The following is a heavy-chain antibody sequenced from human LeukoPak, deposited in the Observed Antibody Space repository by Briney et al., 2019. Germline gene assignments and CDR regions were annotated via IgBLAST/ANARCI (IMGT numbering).Heavy chain of an antibody. Sequence: ASVKVSCKASVYTFTGYYMHWVRQAPGQGREWMGWINPNSGGTNYAQKFQGRVTMTRDTSISTAYMELSRLRSDDTAVYYCARDPDQVGAARPDLDYWGQGTLVTVSS. CDR2: INPNSGGT. D-gene: IGHD6-6*01. CDR1: VYTFTGYY. J-gene: IGHJ4*02. V-gene: IGHV1-2*02. CDR3: ARDPDQVGAARPDLDY.